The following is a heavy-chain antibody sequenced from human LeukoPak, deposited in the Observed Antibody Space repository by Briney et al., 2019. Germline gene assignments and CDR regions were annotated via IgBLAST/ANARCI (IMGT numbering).Heavy chain of an antibody. CDR3: ARDQSRRGYYYMDV. CDR1: GFTFSSYW. CDR2: IKQDGSEK. D-gene: IGHD3-10*01. V-gene: IGHV3-7*01. J-gene: IGHJ6*03. Sequence: GGSLRLSCAASGFTFSSYWMSWVRQAPGKGLEWVANIKQDGSEKYYVDSVKGRFTISRDNAKNSLYLQMNSLRAEDTAVYYCARDQSRRGYYYMDVWGKGTTVTVS.